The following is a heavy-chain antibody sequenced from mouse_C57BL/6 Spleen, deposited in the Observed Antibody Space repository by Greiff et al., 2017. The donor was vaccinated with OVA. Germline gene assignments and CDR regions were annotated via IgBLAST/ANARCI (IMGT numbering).Heavy chain of an antibody. J-gene: IGHJ1*03. V-gene: IGHV5-9*01. D-gene: IGHD1-1*02. CDR2: ISGGGGNT. Sequence: DVQLVESGGGLVKPGGSLKLSCAASGFTFSSYTMSWVRQTPEKRLEWVATISGGGGNTYYPDSVKGRFTISRDNAKNTLYLQMSSLRSEDTALYYCARQEGSWWYFDVWGTGTTVTVSS. CDR3: ARQEGSWWYFDV. CDR1: GFTFSSYT.